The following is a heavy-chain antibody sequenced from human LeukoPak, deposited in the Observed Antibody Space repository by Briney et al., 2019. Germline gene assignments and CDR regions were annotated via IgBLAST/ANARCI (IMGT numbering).Heavy chain of an antibody. V-gene: IGHV3-48*01. CDR2: ISTSSSTI. Sequence: GRSLRLSCAASGFTFSSYSMNWVRQAPGKGLEWLSYISTSSSTIYYADSVKGRFPMSRDNAKNSLYLQMNSLRAEDTAVYYCARGIDYWGQGTLVTVSS. CDR1: GFTFSSYS. J-gene: IGHJ4*02. CDR3: ARGIDY.